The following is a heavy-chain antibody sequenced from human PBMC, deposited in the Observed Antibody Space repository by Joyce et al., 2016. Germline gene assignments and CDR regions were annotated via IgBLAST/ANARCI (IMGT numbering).Heavy chain of an antibody. J-gene: IGHJ2*01. D-gene: IGHD2-21*01. Sequence: QITLKESGPTLVKPAQTLTLTCTFSGFSLSTSGVGVGWLRQPPGQALEWLVLIYRDDDQLYSPALKSRLAITKDTSTNQVVLTMTNVDPGDTATYFCAHGTSFSVALWRYWYFDLWGRGSLVIVSS. V-gene: IGHV2-5*02. CDR2: IYRDDDQ. CDR3: AHGTSFSVALWRYWYFDL. CDR1: GFSLSTSGVG.